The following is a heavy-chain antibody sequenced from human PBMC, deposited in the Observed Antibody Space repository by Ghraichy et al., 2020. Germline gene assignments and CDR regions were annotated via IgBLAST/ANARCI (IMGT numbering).Heavy chain of an antibody. D-gene: IGHD3-3*01. V-gene: IGHV3-7*03. CDR1: GVNFRTNW. J-gene: IGHJ4*02. Sequence: GGSLRLSCAVSGVNFRTNWMTWVRQVPGKGLEWVANIKQDESEKFYVDSVKGRFTISRDNAKNSLYLQMNSLRVEDTAMYYCTRSPMDLSGYTSGYWGQGTLVTVSS. CDR3: TRSPMDLSGYTSGY. CDR2: IKQDESEK.